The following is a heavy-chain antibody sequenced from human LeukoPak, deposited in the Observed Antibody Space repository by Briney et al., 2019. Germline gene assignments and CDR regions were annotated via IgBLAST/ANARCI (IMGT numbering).Heavy chain of an antibody. V-gene: IGHV1-3*01. J-gene: IGHJ6*04. CDR3: ARDRWDYYGSGIHYYGMGV. CDR1: GYTFTSYA. CDR2: INAGNGNT. Sequence: ASVKVSCKASGYTFTSYAMHWVRQAPGQRLEWMGWINAGNGNTKYSQKFQGRVTITRDTSASTAFMELSSLRSEDTAVYYCARDRWDYYGSGIHYYGMGVWGKGTTVTVSS. D-gene: IGHD3-10*01.